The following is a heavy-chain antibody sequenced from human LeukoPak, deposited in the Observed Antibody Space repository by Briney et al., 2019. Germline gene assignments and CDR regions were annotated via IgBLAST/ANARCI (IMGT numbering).Heavy chain of an antibody. J-gene: IGHJ4*02. CDR3: ARDRRGLYY. Sequence: GSLRLSCAASGFTFSSFSINWVRPAPGKGLEWVSYISSSSSTIYYADPVKGRFTNSRDNAKNSLYLQMNSLRDEDTAVYYCARDRRGLYYWGRGTLVTVSS. D-gene: IGHD4/OR15-4a*01. CDR1: GFTFSSFS. V-gene: IGHV3-48*02. CDR2: ISSSSSTI.